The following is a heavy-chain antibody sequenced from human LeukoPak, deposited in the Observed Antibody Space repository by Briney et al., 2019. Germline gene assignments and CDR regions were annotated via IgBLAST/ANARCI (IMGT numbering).Heavy chain of an antibody. Sequence: PGGSLRLSCAASGFTFSSYWMHWVRQAPGKGLVWVSRINIDGSSTSYAGSVRGRFTISRDNAKNTLYPQMNCLRAEDTAVYYWARVTMIVETVWFDPWGQGTLLTVSS. V-gene: IGHV3-74*01. CDR2: INIDGSST. CDR3: ARVTMIVETVWFDP. D-gene: IGHD3-22*01. J-gene: IGHJ5*02. CDR1: GFTFSSYW.